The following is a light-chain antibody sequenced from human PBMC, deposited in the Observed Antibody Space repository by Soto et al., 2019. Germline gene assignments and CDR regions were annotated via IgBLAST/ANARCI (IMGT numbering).Light chain of an antibody. V-gene: IGKV3-20*01. CDR1: QSVSSNH. J-gene: IGKJ1*01. Sequence: DIVLTQSPGTLSLSPGERATLYCRASQSVSSNHLAWYQQKPGQAPRLLIYGGSSRATGIPVRFSGSGSETDFTLTITRLEPEDFAMYYCQQYNNWPPSWTFGQGTKVDIK. CDR3: QQYNNWPPSWT. CDR2: GGS.